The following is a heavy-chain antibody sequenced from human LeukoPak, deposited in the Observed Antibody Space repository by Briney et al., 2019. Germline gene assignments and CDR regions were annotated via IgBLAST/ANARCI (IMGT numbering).Heavy chain of an antibody. V-gene: IGHV2-5*02. D-gene: IGHD5-24*01. CDR2: IYWDDDK. CDR1: GFSLSTSGVA. CDR3: AHRRDGYNSLDY. Sequence: SGPTLVNPTQTLTLTCTFSGFSLSTSGVAVGWIRQPPGKALEWLGLIYWDDDKRYSPSLNSALTITKDTPKNQVVLTMTNMDPVDTATYYCAHRRDGYNSLDYWGQGTLVTVSS. J-gene: IGHJ4*02.